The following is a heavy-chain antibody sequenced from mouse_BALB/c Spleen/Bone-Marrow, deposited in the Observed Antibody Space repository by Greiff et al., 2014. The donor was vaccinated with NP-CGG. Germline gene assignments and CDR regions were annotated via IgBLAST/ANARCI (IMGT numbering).Heavy chain of an antibody. V-gene: IGHV1-9*01. Sequence: VQLVESGAELMKPGASVKISCKATGYTFSSYWIEWVKQRPGHGLEWIGEILPGSGSTNYNEKFKGKATFTADTSSNTAYVQLSSLTSEDSAVYYCASFYGRFAYWGQGTLVTVSA. D-gene: IGHD1-1*02. CDR2: ILPGSGST. CDR1: GYTFSSYW. J-gene: IGHJ3*01. CDR3: ASFYGRFAY.